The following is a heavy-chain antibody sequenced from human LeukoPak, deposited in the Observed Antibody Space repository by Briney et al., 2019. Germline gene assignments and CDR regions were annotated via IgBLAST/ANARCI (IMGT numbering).Heavy chain of an antibody. J-gene: IGHJ4*02. Sequence: PSETLSLTCTVSGGSISSYYWSWIRQPPGKGLEWIGYIYYSGSTNYNPSLKSRVTISVDTSKNQFSLKLSSVTAADTAVYYCARLTPMTYFDYWGQGTLVTVSS. CDR3: ARLTPMTYFDY. D-gene: IGHD3-22*01. V-gene: IGHV4-59*08. CDR1: GGSISSYY. CDR2: IYYSGST.